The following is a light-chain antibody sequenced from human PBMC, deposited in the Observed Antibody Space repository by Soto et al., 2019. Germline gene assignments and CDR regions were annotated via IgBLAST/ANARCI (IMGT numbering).Light chain of an antibody. V-gene: IGKV1-39*01. J-gene: IGKJ3*01. CDR2: AAS. CDR1: QSITSF. CDR3: QQSYDLFS. Sequence: DIQMTQSPPSLFASVGDRVTIACRASQSITSFLNWYQQKPGKAPKLLIYAASTLQSGVPSRFSGSGFGTDFTLTISSLQPEDFATYYCQQSYDLFSFGPGTKVDF.